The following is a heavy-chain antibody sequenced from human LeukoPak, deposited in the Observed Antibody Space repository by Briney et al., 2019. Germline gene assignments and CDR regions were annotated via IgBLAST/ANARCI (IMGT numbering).Heavy chain of an antibody. CDR3: ARDLSGYEPTDY. J-gene: IGHJ4*02. CDR2: ISSSSSTI. CDR1: GFTFSSYS. V-gene: IGHV3-48*01. D-gene: IGHD5-12*01. Sequence: GWSLRLSCAASGFTFSSYSMNWVRQAQGTGLDGVSYISSSSSTIYYADSVKGRFTISRDNAKNSLYLQMNSLRAEDTAVYYCARDLSGYEPTDYWGQGTLVTVSS.